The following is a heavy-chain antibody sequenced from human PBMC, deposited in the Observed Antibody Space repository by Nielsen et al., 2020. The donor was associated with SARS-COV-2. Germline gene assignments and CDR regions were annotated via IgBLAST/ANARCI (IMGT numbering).Heavy chain of an antibody. CDR2: IYYSGST. V-gene: IGHV4-31*03. CDR3: AREDSSGYLQYYFDY. D-gene: IGHD3-22*01. J-gene: IGHJ4*02. CDR1: GGSISSGGYY. Sequence: SETLSLTCTVSGGSISSGGYYWSWIRQHPGKGLEWIGYIYYSGSTYYNPSLKSRVTISVDTSKNQFSLKLSSVTAADTAVYYCAREDSSGYLQYYFDYWGQGTLVTVSS.